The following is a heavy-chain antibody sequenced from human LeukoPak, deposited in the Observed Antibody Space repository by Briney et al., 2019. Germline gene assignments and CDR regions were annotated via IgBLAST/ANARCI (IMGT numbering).Heavy chain of an antibody. D-gene: IGHD6-6*01. CDR2: IYSGGST. Sequence: GGSLRLSCAASGFTVSSSYMSWVRQAPGKGLEWVSVIYSGGSTYYADSVKGRFTISRDNSKNTLYLQMNSLRAEDTAVYYCARLIAARLRFSWFDPWGQGTLVTVSS. V-gene: IGHV3-53*01. CDR3: ARLIAARLRFSWFDP. CDR1: GFTVSSSY. J-gene: IGHJ5*02.